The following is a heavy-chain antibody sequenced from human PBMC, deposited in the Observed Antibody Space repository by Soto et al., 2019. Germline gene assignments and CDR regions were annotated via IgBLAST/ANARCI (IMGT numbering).Heavy chain of an antibody. CDR3: ARDRTLVAAAGIFSGMDV. CDR2: ISYDGSNK. J-gene: IGHJ6*02. CDR1: GFTFISYA. Sequence: LRLSCAASGFTFISYAMHWVRQAPGKGLEWVAVISYDGSNKYYADSVKGRFTISRDNSKNTLYLQMNSLRAEDTAVYYCARDRTLVAAAGIFSGMDVWGQGTTVTVSS. D-gene: IGHD6-13*01. V-gene: IGHV3-30-3*01.